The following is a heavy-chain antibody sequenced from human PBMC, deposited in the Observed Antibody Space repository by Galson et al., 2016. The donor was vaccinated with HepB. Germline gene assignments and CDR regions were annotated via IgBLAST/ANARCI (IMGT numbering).Heavy chain of an antibody. CDR3: ARNKEVGLRTEWVY. Sequence: SLRLSCAASGFTFSNYAMIWVRQAPGKGLEWVSGISDSGTGTWYADSVKGRFTISRDNSKSTVYLQMNNVRVEDTAVYYCARNKEVGLRTEWVYWGQGTLVTVSS. V-gene: IGHV3-23*01. J-gene: IGHJ4*02. CDR1: GFTFSNYA. CDR2: ISDSGTGT. D-gene: IGHD1-26*01.